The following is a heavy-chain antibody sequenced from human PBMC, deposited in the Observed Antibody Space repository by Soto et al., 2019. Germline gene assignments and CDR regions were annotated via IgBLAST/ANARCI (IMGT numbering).Heavy chain of an antibody. Sequence: QVQLVQSGAEVKKPGASVKVSCKASGYTFTSYGISWVRQAPGQGLEWMGWISAYNGNTNYAQKLQGRVTMTTDTSTSTAYMELRSLRSDDTAVYYCERLEPDYDFWSGYCFDYWGQGTLVTVSS. CDR1: GYTFTSYG. J-gene: IGHJ4*02. D-gene: IGHD3-3*01. CDR3: ERLEPDYDFWSGYCFDY. V-gene: IGHV1-18*01. CDR2: ISAYNGNT.